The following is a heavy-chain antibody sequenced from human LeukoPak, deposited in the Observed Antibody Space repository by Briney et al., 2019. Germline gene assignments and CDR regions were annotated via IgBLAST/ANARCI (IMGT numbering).Heavy chain of an antibody. CDR3: VSPRGFSYGYFDY. D-gene: IGHD5-18*01. CDR2: IYYSKNT. CDR1: GGSIGNINW. J-gene: IGHJ4*02. Sequence: SGTLSLTCAVSGGSIGNINWWSWVRQPPGKGLEWIGSIYYSKNTYYNPSLKSRVTISADTSKNQFSLTLGSVSATDTAVYYCVSPRGFSYGYFDYWGQGTLVTVSS. V-gene: IGHV4-4*02.